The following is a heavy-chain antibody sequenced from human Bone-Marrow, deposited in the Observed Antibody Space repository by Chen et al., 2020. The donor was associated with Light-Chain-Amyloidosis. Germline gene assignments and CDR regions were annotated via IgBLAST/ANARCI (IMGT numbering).Heavy chain of an antibody. V-gene: IGHV4-61*05. Sequence: QVQLQESGPGLVEPSKTLSLTCSVSGLSTITSREYYWGWMRQPPGKGLEWIGEMIPSGSTNYSPFLKSRVTISLDTSQSQFSLNLSSMTAADTAVYYCARGRGYSYGHVRAYNYMDVWGKGTTVTVSS. CDR1: GLSTITSREYY. J-gene: IGHJ6*03. CDR3: ARGRGYSYGHVRAYNYMDV. CDR2: MIPSGST. D-gene: IGHD5-18*01.